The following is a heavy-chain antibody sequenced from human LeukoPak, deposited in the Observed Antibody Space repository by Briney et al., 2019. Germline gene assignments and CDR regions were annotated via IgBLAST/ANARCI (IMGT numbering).Heavy chain of an antibody. V-gene: IGHV3-7*02. Sequence: GGSLRLSCGAFGFPLSRYWMRWVPQAPGRGRECVANINQDGSEKNYVDSVKDGFTISRDNAKNTLYLQMNRLRDEDTAVYYCARVRGATLSHHYFDYWGQGALVTVSS. D-gene: IGHD3-10*01. CDR2: INQDGSEK. CDR1: GFPLSRYW. J-gene: IGHJ4*02. CDR3: ARVRGATLSHHYFDY.